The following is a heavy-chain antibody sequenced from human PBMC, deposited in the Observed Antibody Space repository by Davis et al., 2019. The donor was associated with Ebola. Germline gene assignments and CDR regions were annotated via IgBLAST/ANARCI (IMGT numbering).Heavy chain of an antibody. Sequence: GGSLRLSCKGSGYSFTSYWIGWVRQMPGKGLEWMGIIYPGDTDTRYSPSFQGHVTISADKSISTAYLQWSSLKASDTAMYYCARLVRRSIFGVVTGFDYWGQGTLVTVSS. V-gene: IGHV5-51*01. CDR3: ARLVRRSIFGVVTGFDY. CDR1: GYSFTSYW. CDR2: IYPGDTDT. J-gene: IGHJ4*02. D-gene: IGHD3-3*01.